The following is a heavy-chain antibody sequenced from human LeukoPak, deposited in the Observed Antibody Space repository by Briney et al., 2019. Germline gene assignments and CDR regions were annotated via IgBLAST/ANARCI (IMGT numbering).Heavy chain of an antibody. CDR3: ARSMTGVNDY. V-gene: IGHV3-74*01. CDR2: INPDGTST. Sequence: GGSLRLSCAASGYTFSSYSMNWVRQAPGKGLVWVSRINPDGTSTSYADSVKGRFTISRDNAKNTLYLQMNSLRAEDTAVYYCARSMTGVNDYWGQGTLVTVSS. D-gene: IGHD3-9*01. CDR1: GYTFSSYS. J-gene: IGHJ4*02.